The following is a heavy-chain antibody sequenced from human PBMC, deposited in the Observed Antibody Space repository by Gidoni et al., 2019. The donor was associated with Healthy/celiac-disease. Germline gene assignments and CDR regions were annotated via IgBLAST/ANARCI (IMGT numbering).Heavy chain of an antibody. D-gene: IGHD3-10*01. CDR2: INAGNGNT. Sequence: QVQLVQSGAEVKKPGASVKVSCKASGYTFTSYAMHWVRQAPGQRLEWMGWINAGNGNTKYSQKFQGRVTITRDTSASTAYMELSSLRSEDTAVYYCARGMRGKGWVSTYFDYWGQGTLVTVSS. V-gene: IGHV1-3*01. J-gene: IGHJ4*02. CDR3: ARGMRGKGWVSTYFDY. CDR1: GYTFTSYA.